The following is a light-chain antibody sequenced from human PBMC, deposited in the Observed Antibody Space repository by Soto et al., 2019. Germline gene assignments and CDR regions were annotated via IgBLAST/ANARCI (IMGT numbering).Light chain of an antibody. CDR3: SLYTSENTYV. CDR2: EAS. CDR1: LTDFVSYNR. V-gene: IGLV2-18*01. Sequence: QSALTQPPSVSGSPGQSVPISCTGTLTDFVSYNRVSWYQQPPGTAPKLIIYEASNRPSGVPGPFSGSKSGNTASLTISGLQAADEADYYCSLYTSENTYVFGNGTKLTVL. J-gene: IGLJ1*01.